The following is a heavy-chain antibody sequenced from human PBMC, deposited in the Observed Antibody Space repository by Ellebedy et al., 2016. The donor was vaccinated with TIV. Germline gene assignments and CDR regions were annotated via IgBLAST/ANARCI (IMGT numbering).Heavy chain of an antibody. CDR2: ISNTGSRT. CDR1: GFTFNSYA. CDR3: AKGRGGGSDSSAPRYYFDY. D-gene: IGHD3-22*01. J-gene: IGHJ4*02. Sequence: PGGSLRLSCVASGFTFNSYAMSWVRQAPGKGLEWVSTISNTGSRTYYADSVEGRFIISRDNSKRTLYLQMNSPRAEDTAVYYCAKGRGGGSDSSAPRYYFDYWGLGTLVTVSS. V-gene: IGHV3-23*01.